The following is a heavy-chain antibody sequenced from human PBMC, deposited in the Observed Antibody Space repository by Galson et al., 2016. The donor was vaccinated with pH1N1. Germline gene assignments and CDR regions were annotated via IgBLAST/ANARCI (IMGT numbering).Heavy chain of an antibody. CDR2: INPDGSTR. J-gene: IGHJ4*02. CDR3: ARGLWSVSGY. D-gene: IGHD2-21*01. Sequence: SLRLSCAASGFTFSSFWMHWVRPAPGKWLVWVSHINPDGSTRDHADSVKGRYTIARDNAKNTVYLQMNSLSAEDTAVYFCARGLWSVSGYLGQGELVTVSS. CDR1: GFTFSSFW. V-gene: IGHV3-74*01.